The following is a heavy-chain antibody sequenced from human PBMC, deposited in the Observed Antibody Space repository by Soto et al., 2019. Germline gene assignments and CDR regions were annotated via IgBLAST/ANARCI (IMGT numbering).Heavy chain of an antibody. V-gene: IGHV4-61*08. Sequence: SETLSLTCTVSGGSISSGGYYWSWIRQPPGEGLEWIGSIYYSGNTNYNPSLKSRVTISADTSKNEFSLRLRSVTTADTAVYYCARGQFNILTGYYIDYWGQGTLVTAPQ. J-gene: IGHJ4*02. CDR1: GGSISSGGYY. D-gene: IGHD3-9*01. CDR2: IYYSGNT. CDR3: ARGQFNILTGYYIDY.